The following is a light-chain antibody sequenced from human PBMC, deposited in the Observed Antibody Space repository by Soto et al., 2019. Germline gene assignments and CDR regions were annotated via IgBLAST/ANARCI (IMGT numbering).Light chain of an antibody. V-gene: IGKV3-20*01. Sequence: EIVLTPSPGTLSVSPGERAALSCKASQSVTSNYLAWYQQRPGQAPRLLIYAANRRATGSPDRLTGSGSGTDFNLTISSLEPEDSALYYCQQYAGAPWTFGQGTRVEIK. J-gene: IGKJ1*01. CDR2: AAN. CDR3: QQYAGAPWT. CDR1: QSVTSNY.